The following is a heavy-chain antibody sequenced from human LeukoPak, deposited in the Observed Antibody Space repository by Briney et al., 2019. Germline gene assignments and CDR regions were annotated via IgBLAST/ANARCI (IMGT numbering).Heavy chain of an antibody. Sequence: GASVKVSCKVSGYTLTELSMHWVRQAPGKGLEWMGGFDPEDGETVYAQKFQGRVTMTEDTSTDTAYMELSSLRSEDTAVYYCATESGNSPRGAFDIWGQGTMVTVSS. CDR3: ATESGNSPRGAFDI. D-gene: IGHD5-18*01. CDR1: GYTLTELS. CDR2: FDPEDGET. J-gene: IGHJ3*02. V-gene: IGHV1-24*01.